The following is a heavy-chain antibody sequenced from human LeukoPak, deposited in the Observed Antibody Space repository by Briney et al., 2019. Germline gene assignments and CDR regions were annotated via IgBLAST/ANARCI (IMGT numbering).Heavy chain of an antibody. CDR2: INHSGST. D-gene: IGHD2-15*01. CDR3: ARGRGYCSGGSCINWIDP. J-gene: IGHJ5*02. V-gene: IGHV4-34*01. Sequence: SETLSLTCAVYGGSSSGYYWSWFRQPPGKGLEWIGEINHSGSTNYNPSLKSRVTISVDTSKNQFSLNLRSVTAADTAVYYCARGRGYCSGGSCINWIDPWGQGTLVTV. CDR1: GGSSSGYY.